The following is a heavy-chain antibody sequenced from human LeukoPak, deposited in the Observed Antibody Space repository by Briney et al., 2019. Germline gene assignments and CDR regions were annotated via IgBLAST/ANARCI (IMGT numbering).Heavy chain of an antibody. D-gene: IGHD4-17*01. Sequence: SVKVSCKACGGTFSSYAISWVRQAPGQGLEWMGGIIPIFGTANYAQKFQGRVTITADESTSTAYMELSSLRSEDTAVYYCEKDLIPLYGDYPNTNFDYWGQGTLVTVSS. V-gene: IGHV1-69*13. CDR3: EKDLIPLYGDYPNTNFDY. J-gene: IGHJ4*02. CDR1: GGTFSSYA. CDR2: IIPIFGTA.